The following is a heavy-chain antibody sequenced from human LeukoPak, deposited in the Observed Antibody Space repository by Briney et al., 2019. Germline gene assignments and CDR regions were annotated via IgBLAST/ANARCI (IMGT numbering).Heavy chain of an antibody. D-gene: IGHD3-10*01. J-gene: IGHJ6*02. V-gene: IGHV3-74*01. CDR3: ARRMVRGVNSGHYYYGMDV. CDR1: GFTFSSYW. CDR2: INSDGSTT. Sequence: PGGSLRLSCVASGFTFSSYWMHWVRQAPGKGLVWVSRINSDGSTTIYADSVKGRFTMSRDNAKNSLYLQMNSLRAEDTAVYYCARRMVRGVNSGHYYYGMDVWGQGTTVTVSS.